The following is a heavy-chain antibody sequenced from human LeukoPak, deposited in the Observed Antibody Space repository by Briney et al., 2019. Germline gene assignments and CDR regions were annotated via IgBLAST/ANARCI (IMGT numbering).Heavy chain of an antibody. Sequence: GGSLRLSCAASGFTFRSYAMSWVRQAPGKGLEWVSAISGSGGSTYYADSVKGRFTISRDNSKNTLYLQMNSLRAEDTAVYYCAKDRVSSGYRSSYSDYWGQGTLVTVSS. CDR3: AKDRVSSGYRSSYSDY. CDR1: GFTFRSYA. D-gene: IGHD3-22*01. V-gene: IGHV3-23*01. CDR2: ISGSGGST. J-gene: IGHJ4*02.